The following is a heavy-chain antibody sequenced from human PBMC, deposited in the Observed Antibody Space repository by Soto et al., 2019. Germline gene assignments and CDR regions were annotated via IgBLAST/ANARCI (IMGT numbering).Heavy chain of an antibody. J-gene: IGHJ6*03. CDR1: GFTFSSYG. Sequence: GGSLRLSCAASGFTFSSYGMHWVRQAPGKGLEWVAVIWYDGSNKYYADSVKGRFTISRDNSKNTLYLQMNSLRAEDTAVYYCAREGGGVQLERRTPEYYYYMDVWGKGTTVTVSS. V-gene: IGHV3-33*01. D-gene: IGHD1-1*01. CDR3: AREGGGVQLERRTPEYYYYMDV. CDR2: IWYDGSNK.